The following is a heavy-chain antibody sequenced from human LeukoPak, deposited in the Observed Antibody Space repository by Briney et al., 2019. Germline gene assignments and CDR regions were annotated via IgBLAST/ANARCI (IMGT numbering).Heavy chain of an antibody. Sequence: PGGSLRLSCAASGFTFSSYAMHWVRQAPGKGLEWVAVISYDGSNKYYADSVKGRFTISRDNSKNTLYLQMNSLRAEDTAVYYCARGPPIVVVTATVDYWGQGTLVTVSS. CDR2: ISYDGSNK. CDR3: ARGPPIVVVTATVDY. J-gene: IGHJ4*02. CDR1: GFTFSSYA. D-gene: IGHD2-21*02. V-gene: IGHV3-30-3*01.